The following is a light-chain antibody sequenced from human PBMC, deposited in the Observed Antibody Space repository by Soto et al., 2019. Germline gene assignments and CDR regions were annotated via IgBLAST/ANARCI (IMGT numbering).Light chain of an antibody. CDR3: CAYGGNTLL. Sequence: ALAQPRSVSGSPGQSVTFSCTGTRSDVGTYNYASWYQQHPGKAPKVMIFDVSKRPSGVPDRFSGSKSGNTASLTISGLQADDEADYYCCAYGGNTLLFGGGTKVTVL. V-gene: IGLV2-11*01. CDR1: RSDVGTYNY. J-gene: IGLJ2*01. CDR2: DVS.